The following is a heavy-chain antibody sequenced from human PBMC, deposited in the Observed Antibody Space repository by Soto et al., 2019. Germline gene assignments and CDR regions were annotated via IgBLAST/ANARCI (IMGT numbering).Heavy chain of an antibody. Sequence: ASVKVSCKASGYTFTGYYMHWVRQAPGQGLEWMGWINPNSGGTNYAQKFQGWVTMTRDTSISTAYMELSRLRSDDTAVYYCAREFRPGFWSGSDAFDIWGQGTMVT. CDR1: GYTFTGYY. CDR3: AREFRPGFWSGSDAFDI. J-gene: IGHJ3*02. D-gene: IGHD3-3*01. CDR2: INPNSGGT. V-gene: IGHV1-2*04.